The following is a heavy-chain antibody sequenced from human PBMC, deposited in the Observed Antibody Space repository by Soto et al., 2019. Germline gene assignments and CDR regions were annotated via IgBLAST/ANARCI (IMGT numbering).Heavy chain of an antibody. J-gene: IGHJ6*02. CDR2: IYYSGST. CDR3: ARSSAQLWSGYYIPSYYYYGMDV. V-gene: IGHV4-31*03. Sequence: SETLSLTCTVSGGSISSGGYYWSWIRQHPGKGLEWIGYIYYSGSTYYNPSLKSRVTISVDTSKNQFSLKLSSVTAADTAVYYCARSSAQLWSGYYIPSYYYYGMDVWGQGTTVTVSS. CDR1: GGSISSGGYY. D-gene: IGHD3-3*01.